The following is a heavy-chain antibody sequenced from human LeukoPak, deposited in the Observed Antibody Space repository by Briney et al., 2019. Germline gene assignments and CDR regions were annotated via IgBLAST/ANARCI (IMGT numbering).Heavy chain of an antibody. Sequence: SETLSLTCAVYGGSFSGYYWSWIRQPPGKGLEWIGEINHSGSTNYNPSLKSRVTISVDTSKNQFSLKLSSVTAADTAVYYCARVIRETWYFDLWGRGTLVTVSS. CDR1: GGSFSGYY. J-gene: IGHJ2*01. CDR2: INHSGST. CDR3: ARVIRETWYFDL. V-gene: IGHV4-34*01.